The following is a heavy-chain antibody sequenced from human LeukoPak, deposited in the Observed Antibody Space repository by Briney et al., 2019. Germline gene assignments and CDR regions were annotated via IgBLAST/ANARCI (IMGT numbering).Heavy chain of an antibody. CDR1: GFTVSSNY. CDR2: IYSGGST. CDR3: ATSHLNDFWSGYSYYFDY. D-gene: IGHD3-3*01. V-gene: IGHV3-53*01. Sequence: GGSLRLSCAASGFTVSSNYMSCVRHAPGEGLEWGSVIYSGGSTYYADSVKGRFTISRDNSKNTLYLQMNSLRAEDTAVYYCATSHLNDFWSGYSYYFDYWGQGTLVTVSS. J-gene: IGHJ4*02.